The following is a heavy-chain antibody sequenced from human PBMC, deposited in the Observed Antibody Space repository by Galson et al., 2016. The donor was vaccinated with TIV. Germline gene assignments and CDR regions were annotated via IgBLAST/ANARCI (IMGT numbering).Heavy chain of an antibody. D-gene: IGHD3-22*01. CDR1: GFTLSSYW. V-gene: IGHV3-74*03. Sequence: SLRLSCAASGFTLSSYWMHWVRQAPGKGLVWLSRINSVGSTITYADSVEGRLTFSRDNAKNTVYLQNNSLRVEDTAVYYCARDRDYYDSSSYSPDAFDMWGQGTMVTVSS. J-gene: IGHJ3*02. CDR3: ARDRDYYDSSSYSPDAFDM. CDR2: INSVGSTI.